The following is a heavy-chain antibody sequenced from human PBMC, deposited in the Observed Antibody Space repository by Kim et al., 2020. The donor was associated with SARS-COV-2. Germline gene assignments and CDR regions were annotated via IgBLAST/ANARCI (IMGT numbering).Heavy chain of an antibody. CDR3: ARDWRITGTTSGYYYGMDV. D-gene: IGHD1-7*01. CDR1: GGTFSSYT. CDR2: IIPILGIA. Sequence: SVKVSCKASGGTFSSYTISWVRQAPGQGLEWMGRIIPILGIANYAQKFQGRVTITADKSTSTAYMELSSLRSEDTAVYYCARDWRITGTTSGYYYGMDVWGQGTTVTVSS. V-gene: IGHV1-69*04. J-gene: IGHJ6*02.